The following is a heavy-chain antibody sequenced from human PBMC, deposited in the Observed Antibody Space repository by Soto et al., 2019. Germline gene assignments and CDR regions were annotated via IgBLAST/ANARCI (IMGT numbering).Heavy chain of an antibody. J-gene: IGHJ4*02. CDR2: ISSSGSTI. CDR1: GFTFSDYY. CDR3: ASSTMVRGVIFLKFDY. Sequence: NPGGSLRLSCAASGFTFSDYYMSWIRQAPGKGLEWVSYISSSGSTIYYADSVKGRFTISRDNAKNSLYLQVNSLRAEDTAVYYCASSTMVRGVIFLKFDYWGQGTLVTVSS. V-gene: IGHV3-11*01. D-gene: IGHD3-10*01.